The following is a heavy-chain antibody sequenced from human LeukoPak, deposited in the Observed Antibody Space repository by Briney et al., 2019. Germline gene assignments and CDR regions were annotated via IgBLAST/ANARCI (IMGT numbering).Heavy chain of an antibody. J-gene: IGHJ2*01. CDR1: GGSVSTSTW. CDR2: IYHSGST. Sequence: PSGTLSLTCAVSGGSVSTSTWWTWVRQPAGKGLEWIGQIYHSGSTSYNPSLRSRVTMSVDKSKNQFSLRLYSVTAADTAVYYCARDGNPWNLHVWGRGTLVTVSS. D-gene: IGHD1-14*01. V-gene: IGHV4-4*02. CDR3: ARDGNPWNLHV.